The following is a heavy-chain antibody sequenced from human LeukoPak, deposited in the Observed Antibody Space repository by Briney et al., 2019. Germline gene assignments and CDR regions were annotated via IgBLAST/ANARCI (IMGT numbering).Heavy chain of an antibody. CDR1: GFTFSDYY. CDR3: AKDRMVASGWYRGDFDY. Sequence: GGSLRLSCAASGFTFSDYYMSWIRQAPGKGLEWVSYISSSSSYTNYADSVKGRFTISRDNSKNTLYLQTNSLRAEDTAVYYCAKDRMVASGWYRGDFDYWGQGTLVTVSS. J-gene: IGHJ4*02. V-gene: IGHV3-11*06. D-gene: IGHD6-19*01. CDR2: ISSSSSYT.